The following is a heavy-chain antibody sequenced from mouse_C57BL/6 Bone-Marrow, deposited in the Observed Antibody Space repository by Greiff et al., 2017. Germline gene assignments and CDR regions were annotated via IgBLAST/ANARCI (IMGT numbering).Heavy chain of an antibody. CDR3: ARRRGNYEAWFAY. V-gene: IGHV1-76*01. CDR1: GYTFTDYY. D-gene: IGHD2-1*01. CDR2: IYPGSGNT. Sequence: QVQLQQSGAELVRPGASVKLSCKASGYTFTDYYINWVKQRPGQGLEWIARIYPGSGNTYYNEKFKGKATLTAEKSSSTAYMQLSSLTSEDSAVYFCARRRGNYEAWFAYWGQGTLVTVSA. J-gene: IGHJ3*01.